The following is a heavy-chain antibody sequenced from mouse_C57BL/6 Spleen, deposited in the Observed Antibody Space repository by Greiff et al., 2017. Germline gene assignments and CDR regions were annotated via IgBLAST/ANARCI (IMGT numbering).Heavy chain of an antibody. V-gene: IGHV1-55*01. J-gene: IGHJ3*01. CDR2: LYPGSGST. D-gene: IGHD2-4*01. CDR3: ARGGIYDYGAY. CDR1: GYTFTSYW. Sequence: VQLQQPGAELVKPGASVKMSCKASGYTFTSYWITWVKQRPGQGLEWIGDLYPGSGSTNYNEKFKSKATLTVDTSSSTASVQLSSLTSEDYAVDYCARGGIYDYGAYWGQGTLVTVSA.